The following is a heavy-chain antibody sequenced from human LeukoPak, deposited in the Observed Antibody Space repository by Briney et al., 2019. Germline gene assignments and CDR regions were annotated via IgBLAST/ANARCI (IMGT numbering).Heavy chain of an antibody. D-gene: IGHD2-15*01. CDR2: IIPILGIA. J-gene: IGHJ4*02. Sequence: SVKLSCKASGGTFSSYAISWVRQAPGQGLEWMGRIIPILGIANYAQKFQGRVTITADKSTSTAYMELSSLRSEDTAVYYCARDGKKGVAALWGQGTLVTVSS. V-gene: IGHV1-69*04. CDR1: GGTFSSYA. CDR3: ARDGKKGVAAL.